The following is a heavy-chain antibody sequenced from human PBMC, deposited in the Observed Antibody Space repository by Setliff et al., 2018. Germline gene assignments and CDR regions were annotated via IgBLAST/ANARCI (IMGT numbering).Heavy chain of an antibody. J-gene: IGHJ4*02. D-gene: IGHD1-1*01. V-gene: IGHV4-39*01. Sequence: SETLSLTCSVSGASVSSNDYFWAWIRQPPRERLHWIGTLYPSGFTYYNPSLRDRVTISXDSSKDELSLSLQSVTAADSAVYYCARLKVGNNWPDYWGQGTLVTVSS. CDR3: ARLKVGNNWPDY. CDR2: LYPSGFT. CDR1: GASVSSNDYF.